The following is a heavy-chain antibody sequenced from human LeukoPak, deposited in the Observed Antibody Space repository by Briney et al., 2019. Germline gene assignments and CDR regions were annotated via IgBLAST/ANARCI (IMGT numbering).Heavy chain of an antibody. J-gene: IGHJ6*03. D-gene: IGHD3-3*01. CDR3: ARDLITIFGVVMLMDV. Sequence: GGSLRLSCAASGFTFSSYAMSWVRQAPGKGLEWVSAISGSGGSTYYADSVKGRFTISRDNSKNTLYLHMNSLRAEDTAVYYCARDLITIFGVVMLMDVWGKGTTVTVSS. CDR2: ISGSGGST. CDR1: GFTFSSYA. V-gene: IGHV3-23*01.